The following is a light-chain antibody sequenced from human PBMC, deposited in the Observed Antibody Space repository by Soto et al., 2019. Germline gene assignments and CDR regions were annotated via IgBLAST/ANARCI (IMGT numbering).Light chain of an antibody. Sequence: QSVLTQPPSVSGAPGQRVTISFAGSSSDIGAGHDVHWYQQLPGTAPKLLIYGNSNRPSGVPDRFSGSNSGASASLAITGLQAEDEADYYCQSYASSLRGWVFGGGTKLTVL. CDR1: SSDIGAGHD. CDR3: QSYASSLRGWV. CDR2: GNS. V-gene: IGLV1-40*01. J-gene: IGLJ3*02.